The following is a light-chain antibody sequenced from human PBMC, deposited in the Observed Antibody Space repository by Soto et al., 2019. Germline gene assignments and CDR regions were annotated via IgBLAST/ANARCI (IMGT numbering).Light chain of an antibody. V-gene: IGLV2-14*01. CDR1: SSDVGGYNY. Sequence: QSVLTQPASVSGSPGQSITISCTGTSSDVGGYNYVSWYQQHPGKAPKLMIYDVTNRPSGVSNRFSGSKSGNTASLTISGLQAEDEADYYCSSYTNRRTIVFGGGTQLTVL. CDR3: SSYTNRRTIV. CDR2: DVT. J-gene: IGLJ7*01.